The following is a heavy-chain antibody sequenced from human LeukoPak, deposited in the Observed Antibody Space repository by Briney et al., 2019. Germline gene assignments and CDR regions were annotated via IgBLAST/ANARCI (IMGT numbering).Heavy chain of an antibody. CDR1: GGSISSGDYY. CDR3: ATRFSVGAALHY. D-gene: IGHD1-26*01. J-gene: IGHJ4*02. V-gene: IGHV4-30-4*01. CDR2: IYHSGNI. Sequence: PSQTLSLTCTVSGGSISSGDYYWSWLRQPPGKGLEWIGNIYHSGNIYYNPSLRSRVIISADTSKNQFSLKLSSVTAADTAVYYCATRFSVGAALHYWGQGTLVTVSS.